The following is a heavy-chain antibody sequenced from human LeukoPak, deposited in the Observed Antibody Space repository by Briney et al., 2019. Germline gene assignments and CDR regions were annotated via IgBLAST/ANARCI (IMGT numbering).Heavy chain of an antibody. D-gene: IGHD6-13*01. V-gene: IGHV1-18*01. CDR2: ISAYNGNT. Sequence: ASMKVSCKASGYTFTSYGITWVRQAPGQGLGWMGWISAYNGNTNYAQNFQGRVTMTTDTSTSTAYMELRSLRSDDTAVYYCARDHSGSPAAFDIWGQGTTVTVSS. J-gene: IGHJ3*02. CDR1: GYTFTSYG. CDR3: ARDHSGSPAAFDI.